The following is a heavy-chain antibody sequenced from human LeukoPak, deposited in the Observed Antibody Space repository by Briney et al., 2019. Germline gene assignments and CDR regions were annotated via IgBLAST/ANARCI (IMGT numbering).Heavy chain of an antibody. V-gene: IGHV3-30*02. CDR3: ARDRCSSTTCSPDY. J-gene: IGHJ4*02. CDR2: IRYDGSIK. Sequence: GGSLRLSCAASGFTFSNCAMHWVRQAPGKGLEWVAFIRYDGSIKYYVDSVKGRFTISRDNSKNTAYLQMNSPRTEDTAVYYCARDRCSSTTCSPDYWGQGTLVTVSS. CDR1: GFTFSNCA. D-gene: IGHD2-2*01.